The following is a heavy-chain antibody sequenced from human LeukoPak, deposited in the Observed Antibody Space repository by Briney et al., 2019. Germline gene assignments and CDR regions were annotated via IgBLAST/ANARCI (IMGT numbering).Heavy chain of an antibody. CDR3: AREVRRTLYGGWFDP. D-gene: IGHD4-23*01. J-gene: IGHJ5*02. CDR1: GFTFSDYY. V-gene: IGHV3-11*01. CDR2: ISRSGSTI. Sequence: GGSLRLSCAVSGFTFSDYYMSWVRQAPGKGLEWVSYISRSGSTIDYADSVKGRPTISRDNAKNSLYLQMNSLRAEDTAVYYCAREVRRTLYGGWFDPWGQGTLVTVSS.